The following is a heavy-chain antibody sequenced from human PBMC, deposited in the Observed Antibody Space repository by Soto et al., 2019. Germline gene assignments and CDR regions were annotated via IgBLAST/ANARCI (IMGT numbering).Heavy chain of an antibody. J-gene: IGHJ4*02. CDR2: ISSSSSTI. Sequence: GGSLRLSCAASGFTFSTYSMNWVRQAPGKGLEWVSYISSSSSTIFYTDSVKGRFTVSRDNAKNSLYLQMNSLRAEDTAVYYCAKDLYSYGYASLDYWGQGT. V-gene: IGHV3-48*01. CDR3: AKDLYSYGYASLDY. CDR1: GFTFSTYS. D-gene: IGHD5-18*01.